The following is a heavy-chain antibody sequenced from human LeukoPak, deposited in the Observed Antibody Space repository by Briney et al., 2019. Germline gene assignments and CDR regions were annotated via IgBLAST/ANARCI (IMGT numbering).Heavy chain of an antibody. CDR1: GFTFSSNG. CDR3: TRGDTAMILTYYYGIDV. V-gene: IGHV3-33*01. Sequence: GGALRLSCAASGFTFSSNGMHWVRQAPGKVLEWVALIWYDGSKKYYADSVKGRFTISRDNSKNSLYLQMNSLRAEDTAVYYCTRGDTAMILTYYYGIDVWGQGTTVTGSS. CDR2: IWYDGSKK. J-gene: IGHJ6*02. D-gene: IGHD5-18*01.